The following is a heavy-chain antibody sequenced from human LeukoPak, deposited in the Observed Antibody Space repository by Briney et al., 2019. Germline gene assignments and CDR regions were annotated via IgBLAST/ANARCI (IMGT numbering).Heavy chain of an antibody. CDR1: GFTVGSNY. Sequence: GGSLRLSCAVSGFTVGSNYISWVRQAPGKGLEWVSVIYSGGKTYYAESVKGRFTISRDNSKNTVYIEMNSLRVEDTAVYYCARDPAWNDIWGQGTMVTVSS. CDR2: IYSGGKT. CDR3: ARDPAWNDI. D-gene: IGHD1-1*01. V-gene: IGHV3-53*01. J-gene: IGHJ3*02.